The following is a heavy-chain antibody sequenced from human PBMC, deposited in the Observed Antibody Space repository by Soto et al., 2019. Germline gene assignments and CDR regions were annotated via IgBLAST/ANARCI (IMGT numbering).Heavy chain of an antibody. Sequence: SQTLSPTCTVSCGSICSYYGGWIRQPAGKGMEWAGRTYTSGSTTSNPYLKSRVTMSVDTSKDQFSLRLSSVTAADTAVYYLGRDGLACYCSSSFGEYGMDVWGQGTTVTVSS. V-gene: IGHV4-4*07. J-gene: IGHJ6*02. CDR1: CGSICSYY. D-gene: IGHD3-10*01. CDR2: TYTSGST. CDR3: GRDGLACYCSSSFGEYGMDV.